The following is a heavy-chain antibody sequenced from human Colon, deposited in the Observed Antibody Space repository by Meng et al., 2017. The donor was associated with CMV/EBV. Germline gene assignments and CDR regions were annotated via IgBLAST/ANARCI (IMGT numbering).Heavy chain of an antibody. V-gene: IGHV1-46*01. CDR2: INPSGGST. J-gene: IGHJ4*02. CDR1: GYTFTSYY. CDR3: ARTGYCSSTSCYSWVFLDY. Sequence: ASVKVSCKASGYTFTSYYMHWVRQAPGQGLEWMGIINPSGGSTSYAQKFQGRVTMTRDTSTSTVYMELSSLRSEDTAVYYCARTGYCSSTSCYSWVFLDYWGQGTLVTVSS. D-gene: IGHD2-2*02.